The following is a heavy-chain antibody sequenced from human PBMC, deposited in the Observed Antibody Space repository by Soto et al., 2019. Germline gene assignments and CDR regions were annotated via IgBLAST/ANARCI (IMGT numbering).Heavy chain of an antibody. J-gene: IGHJ3*01. D-gene: IGHD3-10*01. V-gene: IGHV4-59*01. CDR3: ARRYGSAFDF. CDR2: IYYSGST. CDR1: GGSISSYY. Sequence: SETLSLTCTVSGGSISSYYWSWIRQPPGKGLEWIGYIYYSGSTNYNPSLKSRVTISVDTSKNQFSLKLSSVTSADTAVYYCARRYGSAFDFWGQGTMVTVSS.